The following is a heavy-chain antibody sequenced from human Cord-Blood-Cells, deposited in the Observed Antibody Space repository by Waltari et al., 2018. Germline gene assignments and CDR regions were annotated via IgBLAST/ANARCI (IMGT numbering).Heavy chain of an antibody. J-gene: IGHJ3*02. CDR1: GFTFSSYG. CDR2: ISYDGSNK. CDR3: AKDRIPYYDFWSGYYDAFDI. V-gene: IGHV3-30*18. D-gene: IGHD3-3*01. Sequence: VQPGRSLRLSSAASGFTFSSYGMHWVRQAPGQGLEWVAVISYDGSNKYYADSVKGRFTISRDNSKNTLYLQMNSLRAEDTAVYYCAKDRIPYYDFWSGYYDAFDIWGQGTMVTVSS.